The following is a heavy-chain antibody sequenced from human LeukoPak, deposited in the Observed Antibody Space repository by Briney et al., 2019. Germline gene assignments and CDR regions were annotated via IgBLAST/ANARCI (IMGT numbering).Heavy chain of an antibody. CDR1: GGSISSYY. CDR3: ARLGSPQGYGGNKAFDI. V-gene: IGHV4-59*01. CDR2: IYYSGST. Sequence: SETLSLTCTVPGGSISSYYWSWIRQPPGKGLEWIGYIYYSGSTNFNPSLKSRVTISVDTSKNQFSLKLSFVTAADTAVYYCARLGSPQGYGGNKAFDIWGHGTMVTVSS. J-gene: IGHJ3*02. D-gene: IGHD4-23*01.